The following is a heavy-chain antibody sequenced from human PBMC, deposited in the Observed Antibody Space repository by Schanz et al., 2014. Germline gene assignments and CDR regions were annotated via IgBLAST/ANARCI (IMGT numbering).Heavy chain of an antibody. D-gene: IGHD5-12*01. CDR2: IIPILGIA. CDR1: GGTFSSYA. V-gene: IGHV1-69*04. CDR3: ARGGGPEDVFDI. Sequence: QVQLVQSGADVKKPGSPVKVSCKSSGGTFSSYAISWVRQAPGQGLEWMGRIIPILGIATYAQKFQGRLTITADKSTSTAYMELSSLRSDDTAVYYCARGGGPEDVFDIWGQGTILTVSS. J-gene: IGHJ3*02.